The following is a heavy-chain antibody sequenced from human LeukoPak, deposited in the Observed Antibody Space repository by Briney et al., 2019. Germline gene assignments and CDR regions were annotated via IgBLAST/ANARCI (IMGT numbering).Heavy chain of an antibody. CDR2: INPNSGGT. Sequence: ASVKVSCKASGYTFTGYYMHWVRQAPGQGLEWMGWINPNSGGTNYAQKFQGRVTMTRDTSISTAYMELSRLRSDDTAVYYCARDLGIAARYFDYWGQGTVVSVSS. J-gene: IGHJ4*02. V-gene: IGHV1-2*02. CDR1: GYTFTGYY. D-gene: IGHD6-6*01. CDR3: ARDLGIAARYFDY.